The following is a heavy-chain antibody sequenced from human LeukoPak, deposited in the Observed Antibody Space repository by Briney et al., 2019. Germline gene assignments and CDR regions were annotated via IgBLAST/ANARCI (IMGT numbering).Heavy chain of an antibody. CDR3: ARRESHSYAENWYFDL. V-gene: IGHV4-39*01. CDR1: GVSISSRNSF. D-gene: IGHD5-18*01. Sequence: SETLSLTCTVSGVSISSRNSFWGWIRQSPGKGLEWIVTIYHAGSKYYHPSLESRFAIYVDTSKNQFYLELTSVTAADTGVYYCARRESHSYAENWYFDLWGRGTLVTVSS. CDR2: IYHAGSK. J-gene: IGHJ2*01.